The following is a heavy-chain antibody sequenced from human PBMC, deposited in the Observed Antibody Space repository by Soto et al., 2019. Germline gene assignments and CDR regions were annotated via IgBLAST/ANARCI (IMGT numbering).Heavy chain of an antibody. V-gene: IGHV4-61*01. CDR2: IYNTGST. J-gene: IGHJ4*02. Sequence: QVQLQESGPGLVKPSETLSLTCSVSGGSVSSGSYYWSWIRQPPGKGLEWIGYIYNTGSTNSNPSLKSRVTMSVDTSKNQFSLKLTSVTAADTAVYYCARGGGVTATFDYWGRGTLVTVSS. CDR3: ARGGGVTATFDY. D-gene: IGHD5-18*01. CDR1: GGSVSSGSYY.